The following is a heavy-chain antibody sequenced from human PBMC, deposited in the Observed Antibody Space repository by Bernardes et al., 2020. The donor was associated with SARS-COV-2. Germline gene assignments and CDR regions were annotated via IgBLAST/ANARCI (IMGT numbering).Heavy chain of an antibody. CDR1: GFTFSDSA. CDR2: ISFTGAGT. D-gene: IGHD1-1*01. V-gene: IGHV3-23*01. CDR3: AKGGTRTTGYFDY. J-gene: IGHJ4*02. Sequence: GYLSPSRAASGFTFSDSAMTWVRQAPGKGLEWVSSISFTGAGTFYADSVKGRFTISRDNSKNTLYLQMDSLRAEDTAVYYCAKGGTRTTGYFDYWGQGTLVTVSS.